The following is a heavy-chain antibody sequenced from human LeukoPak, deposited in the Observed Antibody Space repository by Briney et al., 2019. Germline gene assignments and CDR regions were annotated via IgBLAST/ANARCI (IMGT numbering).Heavy chain of an antibody. CDR2: INPNSGGT. J-gene: IGHJ4*02. V-gene: IGHV1-2*02. CDR3: ARAIVVVTAIGY. D-gene: IGHD2-21*02. Sequence: ASVKVSCKASGYTFTSYGISWVRQAPGQGLEWMGWINPNSGGTNYAQKFQGRVTMTRDTSISTAYMELSRLRSDDTAVYYCARAIVVVTAIGYWGQGTLVTVSS. CDR1: GYTFTSYG.